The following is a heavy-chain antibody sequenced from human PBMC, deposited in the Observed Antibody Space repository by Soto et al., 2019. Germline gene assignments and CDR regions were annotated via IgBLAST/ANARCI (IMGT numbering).Heavy chain of an antibody. CDR1: NYLFGAFG. CDR2: ITPYNGNT. J-gene: IGHJ3*01. Sequence: QVQLVQSGAEVKNPGASVKVSCQASNYLFGAFGISWVRQAPGQGLEWMGWITPYNGNTHYAEKFQDRVTMTADKSTTTAYREVMRLTSYDTAVYFCARISARRNDFDVWGQETVVTVSS. V-gene: IGHV1-18*01. CDR3: ARISARRNDFDV.